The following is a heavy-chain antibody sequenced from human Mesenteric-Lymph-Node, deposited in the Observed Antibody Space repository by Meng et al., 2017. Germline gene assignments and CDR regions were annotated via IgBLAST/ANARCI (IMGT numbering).Heavy chain of an antibody. J-gene: IGHJ4*02. CDR1: GYSISSGYY. Sequence: GSLRLSCTVSGYSISSGYYWGWIRQPPGKGLEWIGSIYHSGSTYYNPSLKSRVTISVDTSKNQFSLKLSSVTAAGTAVYYCARDSDYYDSSGYYHTTDYWGQGTLVTVSS. CDR3: ARDSDYYDSSGYYHTTDY. V-gene: IGHV4-38-2*02. D-gene: IGHD3-22*01. CDR2: IYHSGST.